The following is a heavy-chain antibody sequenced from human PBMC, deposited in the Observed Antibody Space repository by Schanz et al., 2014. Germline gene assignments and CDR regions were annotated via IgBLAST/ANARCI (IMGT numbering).Heavy chain of an antibody. V-gene: IGHV3-15*01. D-gene: IGHD6-6*01. J-gene: IGHJ4*01. CDR1: GFTFRGYA. CDR2: LKSKTDGGTT. Sequence: EVQLLESGGDLVQPGGSLRLSCVVSGFTFRGYAMSWVRQAPGKGLEWVGRLKSKTDGGTTDYAAPVKGRFTISRDDAKNTLYLQMNFLKTEDTAVYFCTTDRGITVRPLFDYWGHGTLVTVAS. CDR3: TTDRGITVRPLFDY.